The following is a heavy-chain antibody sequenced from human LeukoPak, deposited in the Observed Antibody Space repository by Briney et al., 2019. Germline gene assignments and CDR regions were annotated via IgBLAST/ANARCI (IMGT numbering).Heavy chain of an antibody. CDR1: RCTFSEYC. CDR2: ISSSGSTI. V-gene: IGHV3-11*01. D-gene: IGHD2-15*01. CDR3: ATRKRTPVDY. J-gene: IGHJ4*02. Sequence: GGSLSLSRAASRCTFSEYCMCWIRLAPGKGLEWVSYISSSGSTIYYADYVKGRFTISRDNAQNSLYLQMNSLRAEDTAVYYCATRKRTPVDYWRQGTLVTVSS.